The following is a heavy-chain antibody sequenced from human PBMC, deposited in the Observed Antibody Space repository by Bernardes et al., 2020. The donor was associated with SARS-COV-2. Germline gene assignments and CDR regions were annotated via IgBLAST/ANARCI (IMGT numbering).Heavy chain of an antibody. V-gene: IGHV3-74*01. CDR2: IITDGSTT. CDR3: ARGYCSGGTCYGFWFDP. J-gene: IGHJ5*02. D-gene: IGHD2-15*01. CDR1: GFTFSSYW. Sequence: GGSLRLSCAASGFTFSSYWMHWVRQAPGKGLVWFSRIITDGSTTNCADSVKGRFTVSRDNAKNTVYLQMNSLRVEDTAVYYCARGYCSGGTCYGFWFDPWGQGTLVTVSS.